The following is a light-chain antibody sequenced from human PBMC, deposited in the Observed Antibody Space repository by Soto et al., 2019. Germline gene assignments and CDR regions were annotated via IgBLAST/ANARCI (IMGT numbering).Light chain of an antibody. CDR1: QSLSSY. CDR3: RQYCSSPSYT. CDR2: GAS. V-gene: IGKV3-20*01. Sequence: EIVLTESPGTLSLSPGERATLSCRASQSLSSYLAWYQQKTGQAPRLLIYGASIRATGIPDRLSGSGSGTDLALTISRLEPEDFAVYYYRQYCSSPSYTFGQGTKLEI. J-gene: IGKJ2*01.